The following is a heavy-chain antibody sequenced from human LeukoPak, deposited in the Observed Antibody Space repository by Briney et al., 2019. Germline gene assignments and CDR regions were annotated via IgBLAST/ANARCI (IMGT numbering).Heavy chain of an antibody. CDR1: GFSFSTYS. CDR2: IVGSSSNI. D-gene: IGHD6-19*01. V-gene: IGHV3-48*04. Sequence: GGSLRLSCTASGFSFSTYSMNRVRQAPGKGLEWVSYIVGSSSNIYYADSVKGRFTISRDNAKNSLYLQMNSLRADDTAVYYCVGSSGWPAYWGQGSLVTVSS. CDR3: VGSSGWPAY. J-gene: IGHJ4*02.